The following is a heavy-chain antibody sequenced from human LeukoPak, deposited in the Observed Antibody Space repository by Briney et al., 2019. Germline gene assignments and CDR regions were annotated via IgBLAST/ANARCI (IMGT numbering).Heavy chain of an antibody. CDR1: GGSLSSSSYY. D-gene: IGHD2-21*02. CDR2: IYYSGST. V-gene: IGHV4-39*07. J-gene: IGHJ4*02. CDR3: ARSMVVTEYYFDY. Sequence: SETLSLTCTVSGGSLSSSSYYWGWIRQPPGKGLEWIGSIYYSGSTYYNPSLKSRVTISVDTSKNQFSLKLSSVTAADTAVYYCARSMVVTEYYFDYWVQGTLVTVSS.